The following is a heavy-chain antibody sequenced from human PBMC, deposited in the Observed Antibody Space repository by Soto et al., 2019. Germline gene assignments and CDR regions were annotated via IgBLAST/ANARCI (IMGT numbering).Heavy chain of an antibody. CDR1: VGSIINFY. J-gene: IGHJ6*03. CDR2: VYYTGST. V-gene: IGHV4-59*08. Sequence: SETLSHTGTVSVGSIINFYWSWIRQPPGKGLEWIGYVYYTGSTSYNPSLKRRVTFSADSSRGQFSLRLNSVTAADTAVYYCARTVLGPDLLADSFVDYYYYMDVWGQGTTVTVS. D-gene: IGHD3-9*01. CDR3: ARTVLGPDLLADSFVDYYYYMDV.